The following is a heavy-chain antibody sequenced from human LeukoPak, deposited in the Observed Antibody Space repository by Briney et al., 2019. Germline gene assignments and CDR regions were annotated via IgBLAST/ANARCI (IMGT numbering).Heavy chain of an antibody. CDR1: ACTFSSYT. CDR3: ARERDYYDSSTIDY. J-gene: IGHJ4*02. Sequence: SVKVTFKASACTFSSYTISWERQAPGQGLEWMGRIILMLGIANYAQKFQSSVTTTADKSTSTAYMELSSLRSEDTAVYYCARERDYYDSSTIDYGGQGTLVTVSS. D-gene: IGHD3-22*01. V-gene: IGHV1-69*04. CDR2: IILMLGIA.